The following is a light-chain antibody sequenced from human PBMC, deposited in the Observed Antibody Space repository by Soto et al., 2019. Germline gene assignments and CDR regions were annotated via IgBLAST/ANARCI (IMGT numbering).Light chain of an antibody. CDR1: QSVSSSY. V-gene: IGKV3-20*01. Sequence: EIVLTQSPGTLSLSPGERATLSCRASQSVSSSYLAWYQQKLGQAPRLLIYGASSRATGIPDRFSGSGSGTDFTLTNSRLEPEDFAVYYCQQYGSSPLLTFGGGTKVDIK. J-gene: IGKJ4*01. CDR3: QQYGSSPLLT. CDR2: GAS.